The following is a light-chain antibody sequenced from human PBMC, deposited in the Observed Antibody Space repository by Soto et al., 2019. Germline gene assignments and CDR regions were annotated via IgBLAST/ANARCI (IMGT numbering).Light chain of an antibody. Sequence: DIQWTQSPSFLSASVGDRVTITCRASQGISSYLAWYQQKPGKAPKLLIYAASTLQSGVPSRFSGSGSGTEFTLTISSLQPEDFATYYCQQLNSFPLTFGQGTKVDIK. V-gene: IGKV1-9*01. CDR3: QQLNSFPLT. CDR1: QGISSY. J-gene: IGKJ1*01. CDR2: AAS.